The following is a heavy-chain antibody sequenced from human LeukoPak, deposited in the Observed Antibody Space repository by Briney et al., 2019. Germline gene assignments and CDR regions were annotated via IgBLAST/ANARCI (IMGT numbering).Heavy chain of an antibody. CDR2: IYYSGST. V-gene: IGHV4-31*03. D-gene: IGHD4-17*01. CDR3: ARSRATVTTLDY. Sequence: SQTLSLTCTVSGGSISSGGYHWSWIRQHPGKGLEWIGYIYYSGSTYYNPSLKSRVTISVDTSKNQFSLKLSSVTAADTAVYYCARSRATVTTLDYWGQGTLVTVSS. J-gene: IGHJ4*02. CDR1: GGSISSGGYH.